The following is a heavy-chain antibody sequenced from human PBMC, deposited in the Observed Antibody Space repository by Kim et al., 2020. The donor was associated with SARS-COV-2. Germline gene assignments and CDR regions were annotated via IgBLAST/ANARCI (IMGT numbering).Heavy chain of an antibody. Sequence: ASVKVSCKASGYTFTSYGISWVRQAPGQGLEWMGWISAYNGNTNYAQKLQGRVTMTTDTSTSTAYMELRSLRSDDTAVYYCARALCSSTSCYDSWGSYYYYGMDVWGQGTTVTVSS. CDR3: ARALCSSTSCYDSWGSYYYYGMDV. CDR2: ISAYNGNT. V-gene: IGHV1-18*01. D-gene: IGHD2-2*01. J-gene: IGHJ6*02. CDR1: GYTFTSYG.